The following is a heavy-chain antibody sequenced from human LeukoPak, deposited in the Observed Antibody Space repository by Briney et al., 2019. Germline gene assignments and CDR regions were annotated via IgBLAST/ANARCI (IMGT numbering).Heavy chain of an antibody. CDR1: GFTFSTYS. V-gene: IGHV3-7*01. J-gene: IGHJ4*02. D-gene: IGHD3-16*01. CDR3: ARGGGAIEY. CDR2: IKEDGSEK. Sequence: GGSLRLSCAASGFTFSTYSMNWVRQAPGKGLEWVANIKEDGSEKYYVDSVKGRFTISRDNAKNSLYLQMNSLRAEDTAVYYCARGGGAIEYWGQGTLVTVSS.